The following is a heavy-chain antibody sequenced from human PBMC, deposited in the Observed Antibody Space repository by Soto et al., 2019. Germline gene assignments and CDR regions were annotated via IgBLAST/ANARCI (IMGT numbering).Heavy chain of an antibody. J-gene: IGHJ4*02. CDR3: AQITPFDFQGYYFAY. V-gene: IGHV2-5*02. D-gene: IGHD3-9*01. CDR2: IYWDDDR. Sequence: SGPTLVNPTQTLTLTCTFSGFSLTPRRVGVGWIRQPPGKALEWLALIYWDDDRRYIPSLKNRLTITKDSPEGQVVLTMTDMDPVDTGSYYCAQITPFDFQGYYFAYWGPGILVTVSS. CDR1: GFSLTPRRVG.